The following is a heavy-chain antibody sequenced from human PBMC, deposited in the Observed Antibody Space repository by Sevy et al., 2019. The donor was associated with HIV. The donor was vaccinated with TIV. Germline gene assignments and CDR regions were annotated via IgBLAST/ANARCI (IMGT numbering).Heavy chain of an antibody. V-gene: IGHV3-48*03. Sequence: GGSLRLSCAASGFTFSSYEMNWVCQAPGKGLEWVSYISSSGSTIYYADSVKGRFTISRDNAKNSLYLQMNSLRAEDTAVYYCARDPDSSGWNEGIDYWGQGTLVTVSS. CDR2: ISSSGSTI. CDR3: ARDPDSSGWNEGIDY. J-gene: IGHJ4*02. CDR1: GFTFSSYE. D-gene: IGHD6-19*01.